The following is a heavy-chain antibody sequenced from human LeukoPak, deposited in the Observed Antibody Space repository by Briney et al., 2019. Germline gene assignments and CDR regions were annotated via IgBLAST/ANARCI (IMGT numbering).Heavy chain of an antibody. J-gene: IGHJ6*02. D-gene: IGHD2-2*01. CDR2: ISAYNGNT. CDR1: VYTFTRYG. V-gene: IGHV1-18*01. Sequence: GASVKGSCKASVYTFTRYGISWVRQAPGQGLEWMGWISAYNGNTKYAQKLQGRVTMTTDTSTSTAYMELRSLRSEDTAVYYCARDRGNIVVVPAATIIPPDGMDVWGQGTTVTVSS. CDR3: ARDRGNIVVVPAATIIPPDGMDV.